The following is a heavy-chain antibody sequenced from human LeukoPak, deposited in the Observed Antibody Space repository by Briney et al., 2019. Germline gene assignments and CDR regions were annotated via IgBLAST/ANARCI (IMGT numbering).Heavy chain of an antibody. D-gene: IGHD3-3*01. CDR3: TRELVRFLEWPSAFDY. Sequence: GGSLRLSCTASGFTFGDYAMSWVRQAPGKGLEWVGFIRSKAYGGTTEYAASVKGRFTISRDDSKSIAYLQMNSLKTEDTAVYYCTRELVRFLEWPSAFDYWGQGTLVTVSS. CDR1: GFTFGDYA. V-gene: IGHV3-49*04. CDR2: IRSKAYGGTT. J-gene: IGHJ4*02.